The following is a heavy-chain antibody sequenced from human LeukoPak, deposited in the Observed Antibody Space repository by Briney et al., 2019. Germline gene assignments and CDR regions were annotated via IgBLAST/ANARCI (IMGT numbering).Heavy chain of an antibody. Sequence: ASVKVSCKASGGTFSSYAISWVRQAPGQGLEWMGRIIPILGIANYAQKFQGRVTITADKSTSTAYMELSSLRSEDTAVYYCAITARARGIAAAGTGYWGQGTLVTVSS. J-gene: IGHJ4*02. D-gene: IGHD6-13*01. CDR3: AITARARGIAAAGTGY. CDR1: GGTFSSYA. V-gene: IGHV1-69*04. CDR2: IIPILGIA.